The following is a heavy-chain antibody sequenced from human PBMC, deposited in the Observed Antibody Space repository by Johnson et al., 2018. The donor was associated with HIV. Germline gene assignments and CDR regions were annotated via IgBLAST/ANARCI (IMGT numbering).Heavy chain of an antibody. CDR3: ARTSTPYDTHVGPFDI. V-gene: IGHV3-53*01. Sequence: EWVSLIYTGDSTSYADSVKGRFTISTDTSKNTLYLQMNALRAEDTAVYYCARTSTPYDTHVGPFDIWGQGTMVTVSS. D-gene: IGHD3-22*01. CDR2: IYTGDST. J-gene: IGHJ3*02.